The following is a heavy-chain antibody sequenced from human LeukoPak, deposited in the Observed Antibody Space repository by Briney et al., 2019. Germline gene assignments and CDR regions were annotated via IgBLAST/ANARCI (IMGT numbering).Heavy chain of an antibody. CDR2: IIPIFGTA. CDR1: GGTFSSYA. D-gene: IGHD6-13*01. V-gene: IGHV1-69*13. CDR3: AGGIAAAGTVGFYYHGMDV. J-gene: IGHJ6*02. Sequence: SVKVSCKASGGTFSSYAISWVRQAPGQGLGWMGGIIPIFGTANYAQKFQGRVTITADESTSTAYMELSSLRSEDTAAYYCAGGIAAAGTVGFYYHGMDVWGQGTTVTVSS.